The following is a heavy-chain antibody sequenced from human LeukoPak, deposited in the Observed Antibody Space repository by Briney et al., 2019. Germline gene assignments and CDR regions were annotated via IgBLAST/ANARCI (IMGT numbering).Heavy chain of an antibody. V-gene: IGHV4-38-2*02. CDR2: VHHTGST. D-gene: IGHD3-10*01. Sequence: PSETLSLTCNVSGYSISRGYYWGWIRQPPGKGLEWIGSVHHTGSTYYNPSLRSRVSISVDKSTNHISLEVTSVTAADTAVYYCARDWGFGDSGDWFDPWGQGTLVTVSS. J-gene: IGHJ5*02. CDR1: GYSISRGYY. CDR3: ARDWGFGDSGDWFDP.